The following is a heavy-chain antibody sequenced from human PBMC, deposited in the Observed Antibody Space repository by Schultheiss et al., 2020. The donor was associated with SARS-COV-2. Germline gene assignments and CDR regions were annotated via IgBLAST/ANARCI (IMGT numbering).Heavy chain of an antibody. Sequence: GGSLRLSCATSGFTFRRHAMHWVRQAPGKGLEWVAVISYDGNNKYYADSVKGRFTISRDNAKNTLYLQMNSLRAGDTAVYYCVRGGSDAFDIWGQGTLVTVSS. V-gene: IGHV3-30*04. J-gene: IGHJ3*02. CDR1: GFTFRRHA. CDR2: ISYDGNNK. D-gene: IGHD3-16*01. CDR3: VRGGSDAFDI.